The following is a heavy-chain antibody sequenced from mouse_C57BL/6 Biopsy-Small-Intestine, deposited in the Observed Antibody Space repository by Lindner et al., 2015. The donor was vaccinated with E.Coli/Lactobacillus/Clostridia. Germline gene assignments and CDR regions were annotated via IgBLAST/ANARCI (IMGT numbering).Heavy chain of an antibody. Sequence: SVKVSCKASGYPFTSYAVNWVRQAPGQRLEWVGWINAGKDNPKYSQKFQGRVTITKDTSANTVYMDLSSLRSEDTAVYYCARGPASYDGSGYYDYWGQGTLVTVSS. J-gene: IGHJ4*01. CDR1: GYPFTSYA. V-gene: IGHV1-84*02. CDR3: ARGPASYDGSGYYDY. D-gene: IGHD2-3*01. CDR2: INAGKDNP.